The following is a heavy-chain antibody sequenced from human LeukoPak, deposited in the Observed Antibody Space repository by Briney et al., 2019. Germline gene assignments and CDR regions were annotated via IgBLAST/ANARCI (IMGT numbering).Heavy chain of an antibody. J-gene: IGHJ3*02. V-gene: IGHV3-21*01. Sequence: LXXSXXAXGFTFXXYSMNWVRQARGKGLEWVSSISSSSSYIYYADSVKGRFTISRDNAKTSLYLQMNSLRAEDTAVYYCARDSGSGWLPVAFDIWGQGTMVTVSS. CDR2: ISSSSSYI. CDR3: ARDSGSGWLPVAFDI. CDR1: GFTFXXYS. D-gene: IGHD6-19*01.